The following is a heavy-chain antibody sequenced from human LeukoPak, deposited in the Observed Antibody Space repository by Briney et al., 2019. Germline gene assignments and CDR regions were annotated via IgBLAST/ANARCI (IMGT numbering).Heavy chain of an antibody. CDR1: GGSISSSSYY. CDR2: IYYSGST. Sequence: SETLSLTCTVSGGSISSSSYYWGWLRQPPGKGLEWIGSIYYSGSTYYNPSLKSRVTISVDTSKNQFSLKLSSVTAADTAVYYCAGYDYVWGTQDAFDIWGQGTMVTVSS. CDR3: AGYDYVWGTQDAFDI. V-gene: IGHV4-39*01. J-gene: IGHJ3*02. D-gene: IGHD3-16*01.